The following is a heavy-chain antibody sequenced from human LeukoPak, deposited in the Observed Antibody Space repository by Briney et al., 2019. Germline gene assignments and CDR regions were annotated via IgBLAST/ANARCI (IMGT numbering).Heavy chain of an antibody. Sequence: PGGSLRLSCAASGFIFSDYWMNWVRQAPGKGLEWVANIEQDGSEEYYVDSVKGRFTISRDNAKNSLYLQMNSPRAEDTAVYYCARGEVDSNVDYWGQGTLVTVSS. V-gene: IGHV3-7*05. J-gene: IGHJ4*02. D-gene: IGHD4-11*01. CDR2: IEQDGSEE. CDR3: ARGEVDSNVDY. CDR1: GFIFSDYW.